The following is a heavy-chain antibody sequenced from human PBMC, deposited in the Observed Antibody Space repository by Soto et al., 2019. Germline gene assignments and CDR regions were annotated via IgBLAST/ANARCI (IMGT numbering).Heavy chain of an antibody. CDR1: GFTFSGYW. V-gene: IGHV3-7*01. D-gene: IGHD3-22*01. J-gene: IGHJ4*02. Sequence: PGGSLRLSCAASGFTFSGYWMSWVRQAPGKGLEWVANIKQDGSEKYYVASAKGRFTISRDNAENSVYLQMNSLSAEDTGVYYCARNNYYDGSGSHWGQGTQVTVSS. CDR3: ARNNYYDGSGSH. CDR2: IKQDGSEK.